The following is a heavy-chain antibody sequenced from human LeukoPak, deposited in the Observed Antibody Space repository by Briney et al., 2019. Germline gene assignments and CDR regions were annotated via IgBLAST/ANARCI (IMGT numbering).Heavy chain of an antibody. CDR2: ISYDGSNK. V-gene: IGHV3-30-3*01. CDR1: GFAFSSYA. CDR3: ARVGDDILTGYFDY. D-gene: IGHD3-9*01. J-gene: IGHJ4*02. Sequence: GGSLRLSCAASGFAFSSYAMHWVRQAPGKGLEWVAVISYDGSNKYYADSVKGRFTISRDNSKNTLYLQMNSLRAEDTVVYYCARVGDDILTGYFDYWGQGTLVTVSS.